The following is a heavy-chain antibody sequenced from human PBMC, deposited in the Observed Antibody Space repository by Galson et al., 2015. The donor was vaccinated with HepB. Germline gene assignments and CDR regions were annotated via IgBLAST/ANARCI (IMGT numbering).Heavy chain of an antibody. CDR2: ISYDGNNK. CDR3: ARVPDDTNGYYNSFDQ. V-gene: IGHV3-30-3*01. D-gene: IGHD3-22*01. CDR1: GFTFTNFA. J-gene: IGHJ4*02. Sequence: SLRLSCAASGFTFTNFAMHWVRQAPGKGLEWVAIISYDGNNKNYADSVKGRFTISRDISKNTIYLQMNSLRAGDTAVYYCARVPDDTNGYYNSFDQWSQGTLVTAS.